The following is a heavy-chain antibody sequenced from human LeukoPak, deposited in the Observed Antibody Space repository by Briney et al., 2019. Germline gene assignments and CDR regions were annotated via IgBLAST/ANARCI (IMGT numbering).Heavy chain of an antibody. J-gene: IGHJ4*02. D-gene: IGHD6-19*01. V-gene: IGHV3-21*01. CDR2: ISSSSSYI. CDR1: GFTFSSYS. CDR3: ASGIAVAGTFSY. Sequence: PGGSLRLSCAASGFTFSSYSMNWVRQAPGKGLEWVSSISSSSSYIYYADSVKGRFTISRDNAKNSLYLQMNSLRAEDTAVYYCASGIAVAGTFSYWGQGTLVTVS.